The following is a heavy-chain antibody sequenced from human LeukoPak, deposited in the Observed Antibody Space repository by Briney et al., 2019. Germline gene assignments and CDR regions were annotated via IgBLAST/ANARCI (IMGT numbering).Heavy chain of an antibody. J-gene: IGHJ4*02. CDR1: GFTFSSYA. Sequence: GGSLRLSCVVSGFTFSSYAMHWVRQAPGKGLEWVAVISFDGSNKYYADSVKGRFTISRDNSKNTLYLQMNSLRAEDTAVYYCARDWSGGPPGGYLDHWGQGTLVTVSS. D-gene: IGHD3-3*01. CDR2: ISFDGSNK. CDR3: ARDWSGGPPGGYLDH. V-gene: IGHV3-30-3*01.